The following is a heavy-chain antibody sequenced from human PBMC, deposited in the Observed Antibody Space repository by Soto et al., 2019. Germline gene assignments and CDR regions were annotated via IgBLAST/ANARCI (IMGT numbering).Heavy chain of an antibody. CDR3: AREGIAVAGTYEYFQH. V-gene: IGHV3-7*01. D-gene: IGHD6-19*01. CDR2: IKQDGSEK. Sequence: HPGGSLRLSCAASGFTFSSYWMSWVRQAPGKGLEWVANIKQDGSEKYYVDSVKGRFTISRDNAKNSLYLQMNSLRAEDTAVYYCAREGIAVAGTYEYFQHWGQGTLVTVSS. CDR1: GFTFSSYW. J-gene: IGHJ1*01.